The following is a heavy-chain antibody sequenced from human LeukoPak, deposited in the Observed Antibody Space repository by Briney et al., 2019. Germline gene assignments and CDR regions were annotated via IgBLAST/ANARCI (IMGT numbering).Heavy chain of an antibody. D-gene: IGHD5-12*01. Sequence: GGSLRLSCGGSGFTFHNAWMDWVRQAPGKGLEWVGRIKSNADGWQTDFPETVKGRFSISRDDSENTLFLQMNTLKTEDTAVYYCTTVFHHVAYWGLGTRVTVSS. CDR2: IKSNADGWQT. J-gene: IGHJ4*02. V-gene: IGHV3-15*01. CDR1: GFTFHNAW. CDR3: TTVFHHVAY.